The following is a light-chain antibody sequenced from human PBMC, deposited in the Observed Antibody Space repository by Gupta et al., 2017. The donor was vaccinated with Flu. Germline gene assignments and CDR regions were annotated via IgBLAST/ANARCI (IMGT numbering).Light chain of an antibody. J-gene: IGLJ2*01. Sequence: SYVLNQPPSVSVGPWTPDRHILGRNNIVSNSVHWYQQKPGQAPVLVVYDDCDRPSGIPERFSGSNSGNTATLTISRVEAGDEADYYCQVWDSTSGLDVVFGGGTKLTVL. V-gene: IGLV3-21*03. CDR3: QVWDSTSGLDVV. CDR2: DDC. CDR1: NIVSNS.